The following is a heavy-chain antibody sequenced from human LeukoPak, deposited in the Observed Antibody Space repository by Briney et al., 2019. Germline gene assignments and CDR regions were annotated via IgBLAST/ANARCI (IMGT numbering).Heavy chain of an antibody. D-gene: IGHD6-19*01. CDR3: ARVRGIAVAGTWFDP. CDR2: IYHSGNT. J-gene: IGHJ5*02. V-gene: IGHV4-39*01. CDR1: GDSISTSNSY. Sequence: SETLSLTCTVSGDSISTSNSYWGWIRQPPGKGLEWIGRIYHSGNTYYNSSLKSRVTISVDTSKNQFSLKLSSVTAADTAVYYCARVRGIAVAGTWFDPWGQGTLVTVSS.